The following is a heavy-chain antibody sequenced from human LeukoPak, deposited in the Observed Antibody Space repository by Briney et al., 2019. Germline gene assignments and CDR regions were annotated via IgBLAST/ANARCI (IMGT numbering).Heavy chain of an antibody. CDR2: MYTGGTT. J-gene: IGHJ5*02. Sequence: PGGSLRLSCAASGFTVSGTHMSWVRQAPGKGLEWVSAMYTGGTTYYADSVKGRFTISRDNSRNTLFLHMNSLRADDTAVYYCARGPGYCSSTSCWGDNWFDPWGQGTLVTVSS. D-gene: IGHD2-2*01. V-gene: IGHV3-53*01. CDR3: ARGPGYCSSTSCWGDNWFDP. CDR1: GFTVSGTH.